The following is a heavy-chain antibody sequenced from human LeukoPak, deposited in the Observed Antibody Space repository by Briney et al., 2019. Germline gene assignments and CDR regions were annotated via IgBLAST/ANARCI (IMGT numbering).Heavy chain of an antibody. D-gene: IGHD4-23*01. V-gene: IGHV3-11*01. Sequence: GGSLRLSCAASGFTFSSYGMSWIRQTPGMGLESLAYISGMGHDIYYADSVKGRFTIPRDNAKNSLYLQMNSLRPEDTALYYCSTGPRSLPYWGPGTLVTVSS. CDR1: GFTFSSYG. J-gene: IGHJ4*01. CDR3: STGPRSLPY. CDR2: ISGMGHDI.